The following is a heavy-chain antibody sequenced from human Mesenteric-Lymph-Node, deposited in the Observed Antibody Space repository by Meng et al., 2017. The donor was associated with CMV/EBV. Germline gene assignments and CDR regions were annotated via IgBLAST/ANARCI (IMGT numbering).Heavy chain of an antibody. CDR2: IGSGGDT. J-gene: IGHJ5*02. CDR3: GKDVTPGGLDH. Sequence: GESLKISCAASGFTLRRYDIHWVRQARGKGLEWVSGIGSGGDTHYADSVKGRFTISRDNAKNSLYLQLNSLRPEDTAFYYCGKDVTPGGLDHLGQGTLVTVSS. V-gene: IGHV3-13*01. CDR1: GFTLRRYD. D-gene: IGHD4-23*01.